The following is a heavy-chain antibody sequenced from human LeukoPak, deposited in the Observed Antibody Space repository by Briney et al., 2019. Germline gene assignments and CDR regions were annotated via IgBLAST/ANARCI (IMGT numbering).Heavy chain of an antibody. CDR3: ARGRYCSADICSGGDAFDI. CDR2: IYTRGST. CDR1: GGSNYY. D-gene: IGHD2-15*01. J-gene: IGHJ3*02. V-gene: IGHV4-4*07. Sequence: SETLSPTCTVSGGSNYYWSWIRQPAGKGLEWIGRIYTRGSTNYNPSLKSRVTMSVDTSKNQFSLKLSSVTAADTAVYYCARGRYCSADICSGGDAFDIWGQGTMVSVSS.